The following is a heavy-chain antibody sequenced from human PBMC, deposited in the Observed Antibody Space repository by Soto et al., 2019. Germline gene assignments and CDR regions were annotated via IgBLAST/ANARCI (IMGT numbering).Heavy chain of an antibody. D-gene: IGHD1-26*01. CDR3: ARTPRGQWELPYYYYGMDV. CDR2: ISYDGSNK. J-gene: IGHJ6*02. V-gene: IGHV3-30-3*01. CDR1: GFTLSSYA. Sequence: QVQLVESGGGVVQPGRSLRLSCAASGFTLSSYAMHWVRQAPGKGLEWVAVISYDGSNKYYADSVKGRFTISRDNSKNTLYLQMNSLRAEDTAVYYCARTPRGQWELPYYYYGMDVWGQGTTVTVSS.